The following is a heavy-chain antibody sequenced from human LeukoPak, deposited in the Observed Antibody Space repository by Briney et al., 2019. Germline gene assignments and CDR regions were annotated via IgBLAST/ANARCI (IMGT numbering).Heavy chain of an antibody. D-gene: IGHD3-10*01. Sequence: GGSLRLFCAASGFTFSGHGMRWARQAPGKGLQWVSAISGGGDTTYYADSVKGRFTISRDNSENTLYLQMNSLRAEDTALYFCAKARGFAEFDYWGQGTLVTVSS. CDR2: ISGGGDTT. J-gene: IGHJ4*02. CDR1: GFTFSGHG. V-gene: IGHV3-23*01. CDR3: AKARGFAEFDY.